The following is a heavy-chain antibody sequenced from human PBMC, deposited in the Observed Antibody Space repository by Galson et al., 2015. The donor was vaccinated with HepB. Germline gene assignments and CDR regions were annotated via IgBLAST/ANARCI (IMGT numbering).Heavy chain of an antibody. Sequence: SLRLSCAASGFTFSSYGMHWVRQAPGKGLEWVAVISYDGSNKYYADSVKGRFTISRDNSKNTLYLQMNSLRAEDTAVYYCAKGPRYSYGQSDYWGQGTLVTVSS. J-gene: IGHJ4*02. V-gene: IGHV3-30*18. CDR1: GFTFSSYG. D-gene: IGHD5-18*01. CDR3: AKGPRYSYGQSDY. CDR2: ISYDGSNK.